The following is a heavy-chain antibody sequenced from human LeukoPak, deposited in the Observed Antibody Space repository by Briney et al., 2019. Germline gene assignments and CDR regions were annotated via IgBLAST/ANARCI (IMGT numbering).Heavy chain of an antibody. CDR1: GGSISSGGYY. CDR3: AREYYCDSSVAFDI. CDR2: IYYSGST. Sequence: SETLSLTCTVSGGSISSGGYYWSWIRQHPGKGLEWIGYIYYSGSTYYNPSLKSRVTISVDTSKNQFSLKLSSVTAADTAVYYCAREYYCDSSVAFDIWGQGTTVTVSS. D-gene: IGHD3-22*01. V-gene: IGHV4-31*03. J-gene: IGHJ3*02.